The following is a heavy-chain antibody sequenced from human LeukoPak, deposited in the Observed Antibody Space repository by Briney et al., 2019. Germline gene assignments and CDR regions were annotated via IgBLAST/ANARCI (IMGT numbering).Heavy chain of an antibody. D-gene: IGHD6-6*01. V-gene: IGHV4-59*08. Sequence: SETLSLTCTVSGGSIRSYYWSWIRQPPGKGLEWIGYIYYSGSTNYNPSLKSRVTISVDTSKNQFSLKLSSVTAADTAVYYCARLRYSSSSLVFDYWGQGTLVTVSS. CDR1: GGSIRSYY. J-gene: IGHJ4*02. CDR2: IYYSGST. CDR3: ARLRYSSSSLVFDY.